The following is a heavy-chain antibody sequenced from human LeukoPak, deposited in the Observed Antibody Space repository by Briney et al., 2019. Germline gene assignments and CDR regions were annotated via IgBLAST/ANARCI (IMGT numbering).Heavy chain of an antibody. CDR3: ARDRVHQLPNWFDP. Sequence: ASVKVSCKASGYTFTSYAMNWVRQAPGQGLEWMGWINTNTGNPTYAQGFTGRFVFSLDTSVSTAYLQISSLKAEDTAVYYCARDRVHQLPNWFDPWGQGTLVTVSS. V-gene: IGHV7-4-1*02. J-gene: IGHJ5*02. D-gene: IGHD2-2*01. CDR2: INTNTGNP. CDR1: GYTFTSYA.